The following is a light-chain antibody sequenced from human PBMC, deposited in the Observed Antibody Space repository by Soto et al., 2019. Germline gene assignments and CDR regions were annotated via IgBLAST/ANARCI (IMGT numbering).Light chain of an antibody. V-gene: IGLV2-14*03. J-gene: IGLJ1*01. CDR3: CTDTSVSTYV. CDR2: DVS. Sequence: QSALTQPASVSGSPGQSITISCSGTSIDVGGTNHVSWYLQHPGEAPKLIMYDVSNRPSGVSDRFFGSKADNTATLTVSGLRAEDEADYYFCTDTSVSTYVIGTGAKVTVL. CDR1: SIDVGGTNH.